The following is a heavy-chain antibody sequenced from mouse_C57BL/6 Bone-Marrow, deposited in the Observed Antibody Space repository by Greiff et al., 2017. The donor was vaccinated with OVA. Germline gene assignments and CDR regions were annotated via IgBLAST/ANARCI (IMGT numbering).Heavy chain of an antibody. J-gene: IGHJ2*01. Sequence: VQGVESGPELVKPGASVKLSCKASGYTFTSYDINWVKQRPGQGLEWIGWIYPRDGSTKYNEKFKGKATLTVDTSSSTAYMELHSLTSEDSAVYFCAYGTHYWGQGTTLTVSS. CDR2: IYPRDGST. CDR1: GYTFTSYD. CDR3: AYGTHY. V-gene: IGHV1-85*01. D-gene: IGHD2-1*01.